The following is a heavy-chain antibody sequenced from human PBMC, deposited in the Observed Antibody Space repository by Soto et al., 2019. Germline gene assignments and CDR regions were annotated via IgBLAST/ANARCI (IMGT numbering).Heavy chain of an antibody. CDR1: GYTFTSYG. CDR3: ARDVVVPGPSWYYYGMDV. Sequence: QVQLVQSGAEVKKPGASVKVSCKASGYTFTSYGISWVRQAPGQGLEWMGWISAYNGNTNYAQKLQGRVTVTTDTSTSTAYMELRSLRSDDTAVYYCARDVVVPGPSWYYYGMDVWGQGTTVTVSS. J-gene: IGHJ6*02. CDR2: ISAYNGNT. V-gene: IGHV1-18*01. D-gene: IGHD2-21*01.